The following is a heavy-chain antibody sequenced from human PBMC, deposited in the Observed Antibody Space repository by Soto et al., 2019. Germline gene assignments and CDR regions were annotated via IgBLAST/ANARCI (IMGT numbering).Heavy chain of an antibody. Sequence: SVKVSCKASGGTFSSYAISWVRQAPGQGLEWMGGIIPIFGTANYAQKFQGRVTITADESTSTAYMELSSLRSEDTAVYYCATYYYDSSGYYPFDYWGQGTLVTVSS. V-gene: IGHV1-69*13. CDR2: IIPIFGTA. D-gene: IGHD3-22*01. J-gene: IGHJ4*02. CDR1: GGTFSSYA. CDR3: ATYYYDSSGYYPFDY.